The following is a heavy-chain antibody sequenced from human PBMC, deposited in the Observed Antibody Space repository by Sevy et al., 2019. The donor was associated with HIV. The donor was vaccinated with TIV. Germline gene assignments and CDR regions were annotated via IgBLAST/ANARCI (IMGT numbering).Heavy chain of an antibody. CDR1: GGSISSSSYY. CDR3: ARLYCGGDCYSHYFDY. J-gene: IGHJ4*02. Sequence: SKTLSLTCTVSGGSISSSSYYWGWIRQPPGKGLEWIGSIYYSGSTYYNPSLKSRVTISVDTSKNQFSLKLSSVTAADTAVYYCARLYCGGDCYSHYFDYWGQGTLVTVSS. CDR2: IYYSGST. D-gene: IGHD2-21*01. V-gene: IGHV4-39*01.